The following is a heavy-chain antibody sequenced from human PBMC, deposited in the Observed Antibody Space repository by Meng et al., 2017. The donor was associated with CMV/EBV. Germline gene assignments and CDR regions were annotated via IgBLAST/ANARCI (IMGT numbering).Heavy chain of an antibody. CDR3: ARGSRYGDRLTSMYDAFDI. CDR1: GFTFGSYW. CDR2: INSDGSST. V-gene: IGHV3-74*01. J-gene: IGHJ3*02. Sequence: GESLKISCAASGFTFGSYWMHWVRQAPGKGLVWVSRINSDGSSTSYADSVKGRFTISRDNAKNTLYLQMNSLRAEDTAVYYCARGSRYGDRLTSMYDAFDIWGQGTMVTVSS. D-gene: IGHD4-17*01.